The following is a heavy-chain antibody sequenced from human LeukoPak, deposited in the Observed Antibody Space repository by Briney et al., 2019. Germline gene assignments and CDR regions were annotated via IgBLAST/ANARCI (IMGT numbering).Heavy chain of an antibody. V-gene: IGHV3-7*01. CDR1: GFPFISYG. Sequence: GGSLRLSCAASGFPFISYGMHWVRQAPGKGLEWVAHIKQDGSEEYYVDSVKGRFTISRDNAKNSLYLQVNSPRAEDSAVYYCARVGCTRSSCYGFLLFDNWGQGTLVTVSS. J-gene: IGHJ4*02. D-gene: IGHD2-15*01. CDR3: ARVGCTRSSCYGFLLFDN. CDR2: IKQDGSEE.